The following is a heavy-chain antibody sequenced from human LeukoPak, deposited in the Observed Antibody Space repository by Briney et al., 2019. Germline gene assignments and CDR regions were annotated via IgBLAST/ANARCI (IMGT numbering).Heavy chain of an antibody. Sequence: SETLSLTCTVSGGSISSGSYYWGWIRQPPGKGLEWIGSIYYSGSTYYNPSLKSRVTISVDTSKSQFSLKLSSVTAADTAVYYCARHLTAVAADAFDYWGQGTLVTVSS. CDR3: ARHLTAVAADAFDY. J-gene: IGHJ4*02. CDR1: GGSISSGSYY. V-gene: IGHV4-39*01. D-gene: IGHD6-19*01. CDR2: IYYSGST.